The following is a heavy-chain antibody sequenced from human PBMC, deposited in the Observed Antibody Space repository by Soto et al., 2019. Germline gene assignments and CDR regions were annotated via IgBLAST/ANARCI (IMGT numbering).Heavy chain of an antibody. J-gene: IGHJ6*03. CDR2: IIPIFGTA. V-gene: IGHV1-69*05. CDR1: GGTFSSYA. D-gene: IGHD4-17*01. CDR3: ARGIYQANDYGDYYYYYYMDV. Sequence: ASVKVSCKASGGTFSSYAISWVRQAPGQGLEWMGGIIPIFGTANYAQKFQGRVTMTRNTAISTAYMELSSLRSEDTAVYYCARGIYQANDYGDYYYYYYMDVWGKGTTVTVSS.